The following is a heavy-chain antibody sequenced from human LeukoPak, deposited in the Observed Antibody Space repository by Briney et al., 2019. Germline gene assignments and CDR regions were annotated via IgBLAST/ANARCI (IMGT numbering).Heavy chain of an antibody. Sequence: ASVKVSCKASGYTLTSYGISWVRQAPGQGLEWMGWSSAYNGNTNYAQKLQGRVTMTTDTSTSTAYMELRSLRSDDTAVYYCARDLASSQYSGSYYSDWGQGTLVTVSS. J-gene: IGHJ4*02. CDR2: SSAYNGNT. CDR3: ARDLASSQYSGSYYSD. CDR1: GYTLTSYG. V-gene: IGHV1-18*01. D-gene: IGHD1-26*01.